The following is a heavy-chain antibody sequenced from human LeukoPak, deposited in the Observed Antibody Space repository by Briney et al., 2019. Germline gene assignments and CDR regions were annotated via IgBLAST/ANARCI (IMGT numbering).Heavy chain of an antibody. Sequence: SETLSLTCTVSGGSISSSSYYWGWIRQPPGKGLEWIGSIYYSGSTYYNPSLKSRVTISVDTSKNQFSLKLNSVTAADTAVYYCARTKRRYYYDSSGPESAFDIWGQGTMVTVSS. D-gene: IGHD3-22*01. V-gene: IGHV4-39*07. CDR2: IYYSGST. CDR1: GGSISSSSYY. CDR3: ARTKRRYYYDSSGPESAFDI. J-gene: IGHJ3*02.